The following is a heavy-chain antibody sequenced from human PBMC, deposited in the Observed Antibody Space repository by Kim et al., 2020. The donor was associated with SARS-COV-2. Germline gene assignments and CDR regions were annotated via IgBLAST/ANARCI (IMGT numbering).Heavy chain of an antibody. CDR3: ARDSGFGSRGFYYYYGMDV. CDR2: IWYDGSNK. D-gene: IGHD1-26*01. CDR1: GFTFSSYG. J-gene: IGHJ6*04. Sequence: GGSLRLSCAASGFTFSSYGMHWVRQAPGKGLEWVAVIWYDGSNKYYADSVKGRFTISRDNSKNTLYLQMNSLRAEDTAVYYCARDSGFGSRGFYYYYGMDVWGEGTTGTVSS. V-gene: IGHV3-33*01.